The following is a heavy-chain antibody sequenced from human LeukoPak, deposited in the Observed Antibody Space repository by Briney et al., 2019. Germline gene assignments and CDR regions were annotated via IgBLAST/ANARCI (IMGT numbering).Heavy chain of an antibody. CDR2: INPNSGGT. J-gene: IGHJ4*02. V-gene: IGHV1-2*02. Sequence: ASVKVSCKASGYTFTGYYMHWVRQAPGQGLEWMGWINPNSGGTNYAQKFQGRVTMTRDTSISTAYMELSRLRSDDTAVYYRARGAGSSGYYIHDYWGQGTLVTVSS. CDR1: GYTFTGYY. D-gene: IGHD3-22*01. CDR3: ARGAGSSGYYIHDY.